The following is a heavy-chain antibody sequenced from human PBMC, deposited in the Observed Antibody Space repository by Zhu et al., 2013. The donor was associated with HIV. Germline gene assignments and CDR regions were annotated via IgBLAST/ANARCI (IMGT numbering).Heavy chain of an antibody. V-gene: IGHV1-69*01. CDR3: ARGPPASHNCGGDCYRYDY. CDR2: IIPIFGTA. D-gene: IGHD2-21*02. J-gene: IGHJ4*02. Sequence: QVQLVQSGAEVKKPGSSVKVSCKASGGTFSSYAISWVRQAPGQGLEWMGGIIPIFGTANYAQKFQGRVTITADESTSTAYMELSSLRSEDTAVYYCARGPPASHNCGGDCYRYDYWGQGTLVTVSS. CDR1: GGTFSSYA.